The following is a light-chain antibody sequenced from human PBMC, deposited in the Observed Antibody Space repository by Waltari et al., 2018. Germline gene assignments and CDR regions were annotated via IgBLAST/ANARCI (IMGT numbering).Light chain of an antibody. CDR3: QQANSFPIT. J-gene: IGKJ3*01. CDR2: ATS. V-gene: IGKV1-12*01. Sequence: CRARQEIRNWLAWYQQKPGKAPNLLIYATSSLQTGVPSRFSGSGSGTEFTLTISSLQPEDFATYYCQQANSFPITFGPGTKVDIK. CDR1: QEIRNW.